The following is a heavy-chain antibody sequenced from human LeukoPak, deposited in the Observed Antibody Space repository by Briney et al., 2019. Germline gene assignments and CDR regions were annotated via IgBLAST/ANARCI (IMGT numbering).Heavy chain of an antibody. V-gene: IGHV3-74*01. J-gene: IGHJ4*02. D-gene: IGHD1-1*01. Sequence: GGSLRLSCVASGFSLSGYWMYWVRQAPGKGLMYISRNNGDGSTTNYADVVKGRFTMSRDNVKNTLYLQMNSLTAEGTAIYYCAIATTGRGAFGSWGQGTLVSVSS. CDR3: AIATTGRGAFGS. CDR2: NNGDGSTT. CDR1: GFSLSGYW.